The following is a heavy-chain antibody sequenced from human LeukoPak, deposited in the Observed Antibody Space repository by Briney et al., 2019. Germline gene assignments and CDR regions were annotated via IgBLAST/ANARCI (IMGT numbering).Heavy chain of an antibody. V-gene: IGHV4-34*01. D-gene: IGHD6-6*01. Sequence: PSETLSLTCAVYGGSFSGYYWSWIRQPPGKGLEWIGEINHSGSTNYNPSLKSRVTISVDTSKNQFSLKLSSVTAADTAVYYCARLRGYSSSSSFRLPDVWGKGTTVTVSS. CDR3: ARLRGYSSSSSFRLPDV. J-gene: IGHJ6*04. CDR2: INHSGST. CDR1: GGSFSGYY.